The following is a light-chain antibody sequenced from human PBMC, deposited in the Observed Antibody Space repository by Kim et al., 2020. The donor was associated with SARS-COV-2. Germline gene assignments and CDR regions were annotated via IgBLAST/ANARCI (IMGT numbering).Light chain of an antibody. V-gene: IGKV3-15*01. CDR2: RAS. CDR3: QQFNNWPLT. CDR1: QNINTN. Sequence: EVVMTQSPGTLSVSPGGRVTLSCRASQNINTNIVWFQQKPGQAPRLVIYRASIRATGIPATFSGSGSGTDFTLTISSLQSEDSAVYYCQQFNNWPLTFGGGTKVDIK. J-gene: IGKJ4*01.